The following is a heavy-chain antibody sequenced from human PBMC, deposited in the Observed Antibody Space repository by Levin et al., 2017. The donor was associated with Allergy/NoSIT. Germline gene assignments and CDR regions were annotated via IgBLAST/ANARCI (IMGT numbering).Heavy chain of an antibody. J-gene: IGHJ4*02. CDR3: ARVKLVYYYGSGSYAGSASWFDY. CDR1: GGTFSSYT. CDR2: IIPILGIA. V-gene: IGHV1-69*02. D-gene: IGHD3-10*01. Sequence: SVKVSCKASGGTFSSYTISWVRQAPGQGLEWMGRIIPILGIANYAQKFQGRVTITADKSTSTAYMELSSLRSEDTAVYYCARVKLVYYYGSGSYAGSASWFDYWGQGTLVTVSS.